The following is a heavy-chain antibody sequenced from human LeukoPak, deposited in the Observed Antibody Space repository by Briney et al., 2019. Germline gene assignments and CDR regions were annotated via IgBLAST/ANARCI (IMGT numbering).Heavy chain of an antibody. J-gene: IGHJ5*02. CDR1: GGSISSGSYY. CDR3: ASNPNCSSASCYVWPSYNWFDP. D-gene: IGHD2-2*01. Sequence: SETLSLTCTVSGGSISSGSYYWSWIRQPAGKGLEWIGRIYTSGSTNYNPSLKSRVTISVDTSKNQFSLKLSSVTAADTAVYYCASNPNCSSASCYVWPSYNWFDPWGQGTLVTVSS. V-gene: IGHV4-61*02. CDR2: IYTSGST.